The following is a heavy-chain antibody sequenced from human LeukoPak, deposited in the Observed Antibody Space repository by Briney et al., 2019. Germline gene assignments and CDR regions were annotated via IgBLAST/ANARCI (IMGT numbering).Heavy chain of an antibody. CDR2: INTDGSST. CDR1: GFTFSSYW. D-gene: IGHD4-23*01. V-gene: IGHV3-74*01. CDR3: ARDLRYYGGEAYFEY. J-gene: IGHJ4*02. Sequence: GGSLRLSCAASGFTFSSYWMQWVRQAPGKGLVGVSRINTDGSSTTYADSVKGRFTISRDNAKNTLYLQMNSLRAEDTAVYYCARDLRYYGGEAYFEYWGQGTLVTVSS.